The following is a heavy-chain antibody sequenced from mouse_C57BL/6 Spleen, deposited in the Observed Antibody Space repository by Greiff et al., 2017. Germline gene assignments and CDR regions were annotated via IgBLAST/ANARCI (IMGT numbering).Heavy chain of an antibody. CDR1: GYTFTDYN. Sequence: VQLKESGPELVKPGASVKIPCKASGYTFTDYNMDWVKQSPGKSLEWIGDINPNNGGTIYNQKFKGKATLTVDKSSSTAYLELRSLTSEDTAVYYCARDGYYDAMDYWGQGTSVTVSS. CDR3: ARDGYYDAMDY. D-gene: IGHD2-3*01. CDR2: INPNNGGT. J-gene: IGHJ4*01. V-gene: IGHV1-18*01.